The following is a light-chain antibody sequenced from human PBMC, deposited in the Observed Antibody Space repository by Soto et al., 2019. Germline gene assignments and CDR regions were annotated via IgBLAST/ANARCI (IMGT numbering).Light chain of an antibody. Sequence: EIVMTQSPAILSVSPGERATLSCRASQSVSSNLAWYQQKPGQAPRLLIYGASTRATGIPARFSGSGSGTEFTLTISSLQPEDFASYYCLQDYNYPWTFGQGTKVDIK. CDR2: GAS. CDR3: LQDYNYPWT. CDR1: QSVSSN. V-gene: IGKV3-15*01. J-gene: IGKJ1*01.